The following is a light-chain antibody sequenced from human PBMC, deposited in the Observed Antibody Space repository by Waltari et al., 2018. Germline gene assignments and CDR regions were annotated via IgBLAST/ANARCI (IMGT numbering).Light chain of an antibody. Sequence: QSVLTQPPSASGTPGQRVTISCSGSSSNIGSNTVNWYQQLPGTAPKLLIYSNTPRPAGVPDRFSGSKAGTSASLAISGLQSEDEADYYCAAWDDSLNAVLFGGGTKLTVL. V-gene: IGLV1-44*01. CDR3: AAWDDSLNAVL. J-gene: IGLJ2*01. CDR2: SNT. CDR1: SSNIGSNT.